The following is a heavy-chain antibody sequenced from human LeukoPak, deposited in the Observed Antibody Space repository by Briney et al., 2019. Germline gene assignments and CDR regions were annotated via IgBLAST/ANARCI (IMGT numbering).Heavy chain of an antibody. CDR1: GFTFSSYG. CDR3: AKDDSSSWYAGIFDY. J-gene: IGHJ4*02. Sequence: PGGSLRLSCAASGFTFSSYGMHWVRQAPGKGLEWVAFIRYDGSNKYYADSVKGRFTISRDNSKNTLYLQMNSLRAEDTAVYYCAKDDSSSWYAGIFDYWGQGTLVTVSS. V-gene: IGHV3-30*02. CDR2: IRYDGSNK. D-gene: IGHD6-13*01.